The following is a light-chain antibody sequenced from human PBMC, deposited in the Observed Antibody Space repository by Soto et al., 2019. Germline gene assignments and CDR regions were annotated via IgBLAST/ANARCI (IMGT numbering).Light chain of an antibody. CDR1: ALPRQY. CDR2: QDT. CDR3: QSADTSGNIEV. Sequence: YELTQPPSRSVSPGQTAVITCSGDALPRQYVYWFKQKPGQAPVLVIYQDTRRPSTIPARFSGSASGTTVTLTISEVQADDEADYYCQSADTSGNIEVFGPGTKVTVL. J-gene: IGLJ1*01. V-gene: IGLV3-25*02.